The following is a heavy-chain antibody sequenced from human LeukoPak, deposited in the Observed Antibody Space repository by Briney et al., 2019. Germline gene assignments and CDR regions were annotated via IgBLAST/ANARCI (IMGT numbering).Heavy chain of an antibody. CDR1: GYTFTGYY. Sequence: ASVKVSCKASGYTFTGYYMHWVRQAPGQGLEWMGWINPNRGGTNYAQNSQGRVTMTRDMSISAAYMELSRLRSDDTAVYYCARDYGGPSWFGGIDYWGQGTLVTVSS. V-gene: IGHV1-2*02. CDR3: ARDYGGPSWFGGIDY. CDR2: INPNRGGT. D-gene: IGHD3-10*01. J-gene: IGHJ4*02.